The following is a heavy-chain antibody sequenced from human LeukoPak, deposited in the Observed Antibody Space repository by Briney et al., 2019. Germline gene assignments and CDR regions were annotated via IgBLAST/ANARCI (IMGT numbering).Heavy chain of an antibody. CDR2: INPSGGST. D-gene: IGHD2-15*01. J-gene: IGHJ4*02. CDR3: ARAVTVGYCSGGSCGTFVY. V-gene: IGHV1-46*01. CDR1: GYTFTSYY. Sequence: GASVKVSCKASGYTFTSYYMHWMRQAPGQGLEWMGIINPSGGSTSYAQKFQGRVTMTRDTSTSTVYMELSSLRSEDTAVYYCARAVTVGYCSGGSCGTFVYWGQGTLVTVSS.